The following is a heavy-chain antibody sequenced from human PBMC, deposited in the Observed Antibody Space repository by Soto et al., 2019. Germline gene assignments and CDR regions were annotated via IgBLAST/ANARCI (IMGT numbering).Heavy chain of an antibody. CDR2: ISGSGGST. CDR3: ALSGIGYYMRELGVFDY. CDR1: GFTFSSYA. Sequence: EVQLLESGGGLVQPGGSLRLSCAASGFTFSSYAMSWVRQAPGKGLEWVSAISGSGGSTYYADSVKGRFTISSDNSKNTLYLQMKSLRAEHAAVYYCALSGIGYYMRELGVFDYWGQGTLVTVSS. J-gene: IGHJ4*02. D-gene: IGHD3-3*01. V-gene: IGHV3-23*01.